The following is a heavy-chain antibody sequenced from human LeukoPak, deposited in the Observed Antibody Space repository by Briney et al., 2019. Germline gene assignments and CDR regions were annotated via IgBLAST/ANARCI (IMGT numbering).Heavy chain of an antibody. CDR3: ARVIAAAGKNDY. V-gene: IGHV4-31*03. CDR2: IYYSGST. J-gene: IGHJ4*02. Sequence: SETLSLTCTVAGGSISSGGYHWSWIRQHPGKGLEWLGYIYYSGSTYYNPSLKSRVTISVDTSKNQFSLKLSSVIAADTAVYYCARVIAAAGKNDYWGQGTLVTVSS. D-gene: IGHD6-13*01. CDR1: GGSISSGGYH.